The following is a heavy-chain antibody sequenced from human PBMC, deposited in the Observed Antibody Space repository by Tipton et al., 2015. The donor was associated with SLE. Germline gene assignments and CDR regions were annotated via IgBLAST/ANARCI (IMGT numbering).Heavy chain of an antibody. CDR1: GDSISTYS. Sequence: TLSLTCTVSGDSISTYSWNWIRQPAGKGLEWVGRIYSSGGTYYNPSLTSRVTISVDTSKNQFSLTLTSVTAADAAVYYCARRGVVTIHGYYYYYGMDVWGQGTTVTVSS. D-gene: IGHD3-10*01. J-gene: IGHJ6*02. CDR3: ARRGVVTIHGYYYYYGMDV. CDR2: IYSSGGT. V-gene: IGHV4-4*07.